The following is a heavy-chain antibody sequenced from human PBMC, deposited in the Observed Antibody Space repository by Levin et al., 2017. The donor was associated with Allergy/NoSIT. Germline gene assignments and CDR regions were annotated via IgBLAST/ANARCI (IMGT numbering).Heavy chain of an antibody. CDR2: IYHSGST. Sequence: SETLSLTCAVSGGSISSGGYSWSWIRQPPGKGLEWIGYIYHSGSTYYNPSLKSRVTISVDRSKNQFSLKLSAVTAADTAVYYCARASSQRWDWLDPWGQGTLVTVSS. CDR1: GGSISSGGYS. V-gene: IGHV4-30-2*01. D-gene: IGHD1-26*01. CDR3: ARASSQRWDWLDP. J-gene: IGHJ5*02.